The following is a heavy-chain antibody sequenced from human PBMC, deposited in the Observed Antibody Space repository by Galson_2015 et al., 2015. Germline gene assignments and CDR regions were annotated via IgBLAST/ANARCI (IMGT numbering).Heavy chain of an antibody. CDR1: KNTFTDYY. D-gene: IGHD2-2*01. J-gene: IGHJ4*02. V-gene: IGHV1/OR15-1*04. Sequence: SVKVSCKASKNTFTDYYIHWVRQAPGQGLEWMGRINPNSGGTIYAQRFQRRVTMTRDTSINTAYMELSSLRSEDTAIYYCAKTDCTTSSCYGLDYWAQGTLVTVSS. CDR3: AKTDCTTSSCYGLDY. CDR2: INPNSGGT.